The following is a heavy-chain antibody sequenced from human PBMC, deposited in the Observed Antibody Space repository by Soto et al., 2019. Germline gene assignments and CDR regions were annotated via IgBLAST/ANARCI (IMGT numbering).Heavy chain of an antibody. D-gene: IGHD6-13*01. Sequence: QVQLVQSGAEVKKPGASVKVSCKASGYTFTSYAMHWVRQAPGQRHEWMGWINAGNGNTKYSQKFQGRVTITRDTSASTAYMELSSLRSEDTAVYYCARVKFMEKGIAAAGRGWFDPWGQGTLVTVSS. CDR3: ARVKFMEKGIAAAGRGWFDP. V-gene: IGHV1-3*01. CDR2: INAGNGNT. J-gene: IGHJ5*02. CDR1: GYTFTSYA.